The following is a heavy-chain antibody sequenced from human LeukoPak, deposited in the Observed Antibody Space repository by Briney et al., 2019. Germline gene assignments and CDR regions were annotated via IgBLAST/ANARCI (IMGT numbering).Heavy chain of an antibody. CDR2: IQNTGTT. Sequence: SETLSLTCNVSGGSFSDFSWSWIRQPPGKGLGWLAYIQNTGTTNSNPSLKSRITISLDTSKNQFSLKLTSATAADTAIYYCARQGPGGRAFYMWGQGTMVTVSS. CDR1: GGSFSDFS. D-gene: IGHD2-8*02. CDR3: ARQGPGGRAFYM. V-gene: IGHV4-59*08. J-gene: IGHJ3*02.